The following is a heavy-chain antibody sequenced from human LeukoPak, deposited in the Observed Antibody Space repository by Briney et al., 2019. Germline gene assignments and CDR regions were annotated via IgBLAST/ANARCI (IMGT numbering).Heavy chain of an antibody. CDR1: GFSISRSYY. Sequence: PSETLSLTCGVSGFSISRSYYWAWIRQPPGKGLEWIGTIYHIGSTYYSPSLGGRVTMSVDTPKNEFSLNLKSVTAADTAVYYCARAGWIITSGIDYWGQGALVTVSS. CDR2: IYHIGST. J-gene: IGHJ4*02. D-gene: IGHD3-10*01. V-gene: IGHV4-38-2*01. CDR3: ARAGWIITSGIDY.